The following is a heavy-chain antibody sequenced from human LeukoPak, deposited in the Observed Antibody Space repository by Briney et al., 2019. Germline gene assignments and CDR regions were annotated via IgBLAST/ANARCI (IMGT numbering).Heavy chain of an antibody. CDR2: IVVGSDNT. Sequence: GASVKVSCKASGFTLTTRSAVQWVRQARGQRLEWIGWIVVGSDNTNYAQKFQERVTITRDMSTSTAYMELSSLRPEDTAVYYCAAPYSSTWFDYWGQGTLVTVSS. D-gene: IGHD6-13*01. V-gene: IGHV1-58*01. CDR1: GFTLTTRSA. CDR3: AAPYSSTWFDY. J-gene: IGHJ4*02.